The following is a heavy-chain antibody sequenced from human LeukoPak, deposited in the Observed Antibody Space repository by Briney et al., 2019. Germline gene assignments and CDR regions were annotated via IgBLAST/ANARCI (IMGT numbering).Heavy chain of an antibody. J-gene: IGHJ3*02. Sequence: SETLSLTCAVYGGSFSTYYWTWIRQPPGKGLEWIGEINHSGSTNYNPSLKSRVTISVDTSKNQFSLKLSSVTAADTAVYYCARGRYYDSSGYHDAFDIWGQGTMVTVPS. V-gene: IGHV4-34*01. D-gene: IGHD3-22*01. CDR2: INHSGST. CDR1: GGSFSTYY. CDR3: ARGRYYDSSGYHDAFDI.